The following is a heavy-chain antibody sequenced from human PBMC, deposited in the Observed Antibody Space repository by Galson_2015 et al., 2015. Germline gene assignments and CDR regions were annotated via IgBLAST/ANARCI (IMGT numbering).Heavy chain of an antibody. V-gene: IGHV2-5*02. Sequence: PALVKPTQTLTLTCTFSGFSLSTSAVGVAWIRQPPGKALEWVALIYWDGDNHYSPSLRSRLTITKDTSKNQVVLTMTDMDPVDTATYYCAHTAGWLPAHWGQGTLVTVSS. D-gene: IGHD2-8*02. CDR2: IYWDGDN. J-gene: IGHJ4*02. CDR1: GFSLSTSAVG. CDR3: AHTAGWLPAH.